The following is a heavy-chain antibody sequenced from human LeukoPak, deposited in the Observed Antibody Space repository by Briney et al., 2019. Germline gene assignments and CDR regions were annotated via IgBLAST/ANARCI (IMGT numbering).Heavy chain of an antibody. CDR2: IHDDGRT. Sequence: PSETLSLTCSVSGGSMSDSITWGWVRQPPGKGLEWLANIHDDGRTAPNPSLRSRLTISQDRSKNQFSLKVSSVTAADTAFYYCAKVLTAAGLDLWGQGILVAVSS. CDR1: GGSMSDSIT. CDR3: AKVLTAAGLDL. V-gene: IGHV4/OR15-8*01. J-gene: IGHJ5*02. D-gene: IGHD6-25*01.